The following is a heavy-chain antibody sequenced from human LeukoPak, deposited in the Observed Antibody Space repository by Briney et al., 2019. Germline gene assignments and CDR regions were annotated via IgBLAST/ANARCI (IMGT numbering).Heavy chain of an antibody. CDR3: AKDGGGTIFGMVIILHYMDV. V-gene: IGHV3-23*01. CDR1: GFTFSDYA. D-gene: IGHD3-3*01. CDR2: ISDNGGST. J-gene: IGHJ6*03. Sequence: PGGSLRLSCAASGFTFSDYAMNWVRQAPGKGLEWVSSISDNGGSTYYTDSVKGRFTISRDNSKNTLYLQMNSLRAEDTALYYCAKDGGGTIFGMVIILHYMDVWGKGTTDTVSS.